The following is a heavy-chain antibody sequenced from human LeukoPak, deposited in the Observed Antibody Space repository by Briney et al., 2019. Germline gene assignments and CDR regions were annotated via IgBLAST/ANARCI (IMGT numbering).Heavy chain of an antibody. CDR3: ARAPLGQYYYDSSPNAFDI. D-gene: IGHD3-22*01. V-gene: IGHV1-18*04. Sequence: GASVKVSCKASGYTFTGYYIHWVRQAPGQGLEWMGWISAYNGNTNYAQKLQGRVTMTTDTSTSTAYMELRSLRSDDTAVYYCARAPLGQYYYDSSPNAFDIWGQGTMVTVSS. J-gene: IGHJ3*02. CDR1: GYTFTGYY. CDR2: ISAYNGNT.